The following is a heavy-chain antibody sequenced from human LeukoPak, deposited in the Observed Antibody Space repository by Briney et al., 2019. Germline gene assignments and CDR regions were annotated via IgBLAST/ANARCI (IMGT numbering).Heavy chain of an antibody. V-gene: IGHV5-51*01. J-gene: IGHJ4*02. Sequence: GESLKISCKGFGYSFTSYWISWGSQMPGEGVEWMGIIYPDDSDTRYSPSFQGQVTITADKSISTAYLQWSSLKASDNAMYYCARQRRSSGWPNDYWGQGTLVTVSS. D-gene: IGHD6-19*01. CDR3: ARQRRSSGWPNDY. CDR1: GYSFTSYW. CDR2: IYPDDSDT.